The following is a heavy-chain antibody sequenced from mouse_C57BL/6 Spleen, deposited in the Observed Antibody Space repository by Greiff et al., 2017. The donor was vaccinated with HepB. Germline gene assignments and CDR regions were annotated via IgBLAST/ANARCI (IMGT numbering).Heavy chain of an antibody. Sequence: VKLQESGPELVKPGASVKISCKASGYAFSSSWMNWVKQRPGKGLEWIGRIYPGDGDTNYNGKFKGKATLTADKSSSTAYMQLSSLTSEDSAVYFCARADSNYWYFDGWGTGTTVTVSS. J-gene: IGHJ1*03. CDR1: GYAFSSSW. CDR2: IYPGDGDT. D-gene: IGHD2-5*01. CDR3: ARADSNYWYFDG. V-gene: IGHV1-82*01.